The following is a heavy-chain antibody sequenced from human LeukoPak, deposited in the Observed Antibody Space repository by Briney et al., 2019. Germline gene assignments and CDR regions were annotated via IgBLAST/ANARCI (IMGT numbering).Heavy chain of an antibody. Sequence: SVKVSCKASGGTFSSYTISWVRQAPGQGLEWMGRIIPILGIANYAQKFQGRVTITADKSTSTAYMELSSLRSEDTAVYYCAREDAYYDIFTGYYTLYYFDYWGQGTLVTVSS. CDR3: AREDAYYDIFTGYYTLYYFDY. D-gene: IGHD3-9*01. J-gene: IGHJ4*02. V-gene: IGHV1-69*04. CDR2: IIPILGIA. CDR1: GGTFSSYT.